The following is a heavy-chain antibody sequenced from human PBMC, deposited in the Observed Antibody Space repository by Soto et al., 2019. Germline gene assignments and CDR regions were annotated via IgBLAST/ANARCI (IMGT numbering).Heavy chain of an antibody. CDR2: SYISGST. CDR3: ARGPYCSGGSCYVRYYYYGMDV. Sequence: QVQLQESGPGLVKPSETLSLSCTVSGGSLSNYYWSWIRQPAGKGLEWIGRSYISGSTDYNPSLKSRVTMSVDTSKNQFSLRLSSVTAADTAIYYCARGPYCSGGSCYVRYYYYGMDVWGQGTTVTVSS. J-gene: IGHJ6*02. D-gene: IGHD2-15*01. CDR1: GGSLSNYY. V-gene: IGHV4-4*07.